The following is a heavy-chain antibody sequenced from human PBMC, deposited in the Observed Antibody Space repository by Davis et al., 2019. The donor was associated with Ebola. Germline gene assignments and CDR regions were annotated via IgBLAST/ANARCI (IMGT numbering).Heavy chain of an antibody. CDR1: GDSVTGNNGA. V-gene: IGHV6-1*01. CDR3: VRGGSATAY. Sequence: HSQTLSLTCAISGDSVTGNNGAWNWIRQSPSRGLEWLGRTYYDRSKWYNDYAVSVKSRIIINADTSKNQLSLQLNSVTPDDTAVFYCVRGGSATAYWGQGTPVTVSS. J-gene: IGHJ1*01. CDR2: TYYDRSKWYN. D-gene: IGHD2-15*01.